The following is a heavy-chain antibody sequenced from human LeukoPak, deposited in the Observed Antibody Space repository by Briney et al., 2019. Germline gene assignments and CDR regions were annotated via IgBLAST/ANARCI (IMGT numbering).Heavy chain of an antibody. CDR2: ISAYNGNT. CDR3: ARSLTVYFLVPPPRFDP. D-gene: IGHD3-9*01. CDR1: GYTFTSYG. Sequence: ASVKVSCKASGYTFTSYGISWVRQAPGQGLEWMGWISAYNGNTNYAQKLQGRVTMTTDTSTSTAYMELRSLRSDDTAVYYCARSLTVYFLVPPPRFDPWGQGTLVTVSS. J-gene: IGHJ5*02. V-gene: IGHV1-18*01.